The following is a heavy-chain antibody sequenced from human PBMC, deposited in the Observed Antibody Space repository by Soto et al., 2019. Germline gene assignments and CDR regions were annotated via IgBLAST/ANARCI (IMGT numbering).Heavy chain of an antibody. V-gene: IGHV3-15*01. D-gene: IGHD5-12*01. Sequence: GVLRPSCVVSGFTISTAWMTWVRQAPGKGLEWVGRIRSKTYGGTTEYAASVKGRFTISRDDSKSIAYLQMNSLKTEDTAVYYCTRSPSGYDSFDYWGQGTLVTLSS. CDR3: TRSPSGYDSFDY. CDR1: GFTISTAW. J-gene: IGHJ4*02. CDR2: IRSKTYGGTT.